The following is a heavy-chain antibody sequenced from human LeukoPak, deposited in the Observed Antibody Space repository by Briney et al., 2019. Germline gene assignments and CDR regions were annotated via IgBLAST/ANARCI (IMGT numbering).Heavy chain of an antibody. CDR3: ARGGGRITGTTFDY. CDR1: GGTFSSYA. D-gene: IGHD1-20*01. Sequence: SVKVSCKASGGTFSSYAISWVRQAPGQGLEWMGRIIPILGIANCAQKFQGRVTITADKSTSTAYMELSSLRSEDMAVYYCARGGGRITGTTFDYWGQGTLVTVSS. J-gene: IGHJ4*02. V-gene: IGHV1-69*04. CDR2: IIPILGIA.